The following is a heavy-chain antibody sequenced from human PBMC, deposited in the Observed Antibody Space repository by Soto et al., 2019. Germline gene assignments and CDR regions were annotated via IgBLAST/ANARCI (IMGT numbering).Heavy chain of an antibody. D-gene: IGHD3-22*01. J-gene: IGHJ4*02. CDR2: IYTSGST. CDR1: GGSISSYD. V-gene: IGHV4-4*07. Sequence: SETLSLTCTVSGGSISSYDCSWIRQPAWKGLEWIGRIYTSGSTNYNPSLKSRVTMSVDTSKNQFSLKLSSVTAADTAVYYCARERRARYYDSTGYHDYWGQGTLVTVSS. CDR3: ARERRARYYDSTGYHDY.